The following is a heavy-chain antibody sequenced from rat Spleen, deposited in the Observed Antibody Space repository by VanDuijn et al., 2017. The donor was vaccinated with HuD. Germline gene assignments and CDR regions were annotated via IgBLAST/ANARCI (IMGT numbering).Heavy chain of an antibody. CDR1: GFTFNNYW. V-gene: IGHV5-34*01. CDR3: VRHGDATDYYFNPVGVMDA. D-gene: IGHD1-6*01. Sequence: EVHLVESGGGLVQPGGSLKLSCVASGFTFNNYWMTWIRQAPGKGLEWIASVSSGSSYIYYADTVKGRFTIPRENAKNTLYLQMTSLRSEDTALYYCVRHGDATDYYFNPVGVMDAWGQGASVTVSS. J-gene: IGHJ4*01. CDR2: VSSGSSYI.